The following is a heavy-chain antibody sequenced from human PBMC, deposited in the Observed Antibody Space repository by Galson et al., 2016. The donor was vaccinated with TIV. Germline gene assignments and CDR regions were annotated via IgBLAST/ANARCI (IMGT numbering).Heavy chain of an antibody. CDR1: GFSVSDNY. V-gene: IGHV3-66*02. D-gene: IGHD2-21*01. Sequence: SLRLSCAASGFSVSDNYMTWVRRAPGKGLEWVSMIYTGGSTSYADSVKGRFTISRDNSKHTLYLQMNRLRVEDSAVYYCARERRYCGNECYLYYYYGMDVWGQGTTVTVSS. J-gene: IGHJ6*02. CDR3: ARERRYCGNECYLYYYYGMDV. CDR2: IYTGGST.